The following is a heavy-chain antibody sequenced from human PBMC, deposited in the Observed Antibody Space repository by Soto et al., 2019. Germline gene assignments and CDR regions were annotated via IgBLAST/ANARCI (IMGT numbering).Heavy chain of an antibody. CDR1: GGNIRRYA. J-gene: IGHJ6*02. CDR2: IIPSLGTA. Sequence: GASVEMVSKFSGGNIRRYALSWVLRALGKGLEWLGGIIPSLGTANYAQKFQGRVTITADESTSTAYMELSSLRSEDTAGYFGARGESYYYYGMDVWGQGPTVTVSS. CDR3: ARGESYYYYGMDV. V-gene: IGHV1-69*01.